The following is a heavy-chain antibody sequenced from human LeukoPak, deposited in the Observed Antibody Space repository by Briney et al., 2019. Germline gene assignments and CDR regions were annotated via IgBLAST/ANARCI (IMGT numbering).Heavy chain of an antibody. CDR1: GFTFSSYG. D-gene: IGHD6-13*01. CDR2: IRYDGSNK. Sequence: GGSLRLSCAASGFTFSSYGMHWARQAPGKGLEWVAFIRYDGSNKYYADSVKGRFTISRDNSKNTLYLQMNSLRAEDTAVYYCAKAQGAAGNYYYYYMDVWGKGTTVTVSS. CDR3: AKAQGAAGNYYYYYMDV. J-gene: IGHJ6*03. V-gene: IGHV3-30*02.